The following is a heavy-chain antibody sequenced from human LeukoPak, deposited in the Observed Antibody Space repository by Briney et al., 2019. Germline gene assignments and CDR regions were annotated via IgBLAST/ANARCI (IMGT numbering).Heavy chain of an antibody. CDR2: IKQDGSEK. Sequence: GGSLRLSCAASGFTFSSYWMNWVRQAPGKGLEWVANIKQDGSEKYYVDSVKGRFSISRDNAKKSLYLQMNSLRAVDTAVYYCARVQTDSYDSWSGYYSDYYYMDVWGKGTTVTVSS. J-gene: IGHJ6*03. CDR1: GFTFSSYW. CDR3: ARVQTDSYDSWSGYYSDYYYMDV. D-gene: IGHD3-3*01. V-gene: IGHV3-7*01.